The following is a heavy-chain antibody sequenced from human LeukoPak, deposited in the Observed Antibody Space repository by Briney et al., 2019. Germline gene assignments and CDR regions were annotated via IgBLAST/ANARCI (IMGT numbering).Heavy chain of an antibody. V-gene: IGHV3-30-3*01. Sequence: GRSLRLSCAASGFTFSSYAIHWVRQAPGKGLEWVAVISYDGSNKYYADSVEGRFTISRDNSKNTLYLQMNSLRAEDTAVYYCARGLGVPAAIFSDFDYWGQGTLVTVSS. CDR3: ARGLGVPAAIFSDFDY. D-gene: IGHD2-2*01. J-gene: IGHJ4*02. CDR1: GFTFSSYA. CDR2: ISYDGSNK.